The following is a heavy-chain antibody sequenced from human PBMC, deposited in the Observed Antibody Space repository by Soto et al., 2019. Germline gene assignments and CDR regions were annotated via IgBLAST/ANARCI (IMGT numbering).Heavy chain of an antibody. Sequence: QVELQESGSGLVKPSQTLSLTCTVSGASVDTSGSSWTWIRQPPGRGLQFIGYIYHSETIYYNPSLRSRVTVSLDRSKKQFVLRLTSLSAADTAVYFCARRISKNSGGYFAHWGQGSLVTVSS. CDR2: IYHSETI. CDR3: ARRISKNSGGYFAH. J-gene: IGHJ4*02. D-gene: IGHD2-21*01. V-gene: IGHV4-30-2*01. CDR1: GASVDTSGSS.